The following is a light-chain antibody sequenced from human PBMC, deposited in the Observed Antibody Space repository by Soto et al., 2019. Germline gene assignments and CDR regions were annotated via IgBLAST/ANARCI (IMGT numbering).Light chain of an antibody. V-gene: IGKV1-5*01. J-gene: IGKJ1*01. Sequence: DIQMTQPPSTLSASVGDRVTITCRASQSISSWLAWYQQKPGKAPKLLIYDASSLESGVPSRFSGSGSGTEFTLTISSLQPDDFATYYCQQYNSSTWTFGQGTKVEIK. CDR1: QSISSW. CDR2: DAS. CDR3: QQYNSSTWT.